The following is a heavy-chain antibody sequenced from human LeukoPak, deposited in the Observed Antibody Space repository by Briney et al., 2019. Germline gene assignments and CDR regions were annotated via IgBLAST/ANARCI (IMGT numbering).Heavy chain of an antibody. D-gene: IGHD3-10*01. CDR1: GDSISSYA. V-gene: IGHV4-59*01. CDR2: ISRSGDT. CDR3: AKDRGGGRDAFDI. J-gene: IGHJ3*02. Sequence: PSETLSLTCSVSGDSISSYAWSWIRQPPGKGLEWIGDISRSGDTNYSPSLKSRLTISVDMSKNQFSLKLRSVTAADTAVYYCAKDRGGGRDAFDIWGQGTVVTVSS.